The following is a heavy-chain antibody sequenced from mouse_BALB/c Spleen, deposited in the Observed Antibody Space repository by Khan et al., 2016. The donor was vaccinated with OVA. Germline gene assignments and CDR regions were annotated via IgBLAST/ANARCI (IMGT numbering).Heavy chain of an antibody. CDR3: ARSTYRYAFVY. V-gene: IGHV3-8*02. CDR2: IIYTGYT. CDR1: GDSITSGY. D-gene: IGHD2-12*01. J-gene: IGHJ3*01. Sequence: EVQLQESGPSLVKPSQTLSLTCSVTGDSITSGYWNWIRKFPGNKLEYMGYIIYTGYTYYNPSLKSRISITRHTTKNQYYLQLNSLTDTDTASYYCARSTYRYAFVYWGQGTLVTVSA.